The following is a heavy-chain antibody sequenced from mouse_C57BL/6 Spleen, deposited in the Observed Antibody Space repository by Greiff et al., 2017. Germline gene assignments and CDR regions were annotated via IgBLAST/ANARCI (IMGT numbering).Heavy chain of an antibody. CDR3: AGETGDLDY. J-gene: IGHJ2*01. CDR1: GYAFSSSW. Sequence: VQLQQSGPELVKPGASVKISCKASGYAFSSSWMNWVKQRPGKGLEWIGRIYPGDGDTNYNGKFKGKATLTADKSSSTAYMQLSSLTSEDSAVYFCAGETGDLDYWGQGTTLTVSS. V-gene: IGHV1-82*01. CDR2: IYPGDGDT.